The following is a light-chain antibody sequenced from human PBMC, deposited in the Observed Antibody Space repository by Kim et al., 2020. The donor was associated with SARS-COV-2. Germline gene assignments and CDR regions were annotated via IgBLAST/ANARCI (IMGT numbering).Light chain of an antibody. J-gene: IGKJ2*01. CDR2: KAS. V-gene: IGKV1-5*03. CDR1: QSISSW. Sequence: TLSASVGDRVTMTCRASQSISSWLSWYQQKPGKAPKLLIYKASSLESGVPSRFSGSGSGTEFTLTISSLQPDDFATYYCQQYNGLFGQGTKLEI. CDR3: QQYNGL.